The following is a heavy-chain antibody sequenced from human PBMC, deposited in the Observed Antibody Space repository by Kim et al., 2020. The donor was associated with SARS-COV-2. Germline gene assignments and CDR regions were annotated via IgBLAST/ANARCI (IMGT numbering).Heavy chain of an antibody. CDR2: ISSSSSYT. Sequence: GGSLRLSCAASGFTFSDYYMSWIRQAPGKGLEWVSYISSSSSYTNYADSVKGRFTISRDNAKNSLYLQMNSLRAEDTAVYYCARAYYYGSSYGMDVWGQGTTVTVSS. CDR3: ARAYYYGSSYGMDV. J-gene: IGHJ6*02. D-gene: IGHD3-10*01. CDR1: GFTFSDYY. V-gene: IGHV3-11*06.